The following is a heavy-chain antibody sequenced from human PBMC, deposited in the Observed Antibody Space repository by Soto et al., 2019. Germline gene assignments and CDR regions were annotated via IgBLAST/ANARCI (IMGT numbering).Heavy chain of an antibody. V-gene: IGHV3-30*18. CDR2: ISYDGSNK. CDR3: ANLNDFWSGDTYFDY. D-gene: IGHD3-3*01. J-gene: IGHJ4*02. Sequence: GGSLRLSCAASGFTFSSYGMHWVRQAPGKGLEWVAVISYDGSNKYYADSVKGRFTISRDNSKNTLYLQMNSLRAEDTAVYYCANLNDFWSGDTYFDYWGQGTLVTVSS. CDR1: GFTFSSYG.